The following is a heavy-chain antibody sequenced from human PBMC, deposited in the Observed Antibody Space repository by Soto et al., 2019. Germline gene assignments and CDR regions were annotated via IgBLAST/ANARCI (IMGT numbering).Heavy chain of an antibody. J-gene: IGHJ5*02. D-gene: IGHD2-2*01. Sequence: SGPTLVNPTQTLTLTCTFSGFSLSTSGVGVGWIRQPPGKALEWLELIYWYDDKRYSPSLKSRLTITKDTSKNQVVLTMTNMDPVYTDTYYCAHRQIVVVPAAMNWFDPSGQGTLVTVSS. CDR1: GFSLSTSGVG. V-gene: IGHV2-5*01. CDR3: AHRQIVVVPAAMNWFDP. CDR2: IYWYDDK.